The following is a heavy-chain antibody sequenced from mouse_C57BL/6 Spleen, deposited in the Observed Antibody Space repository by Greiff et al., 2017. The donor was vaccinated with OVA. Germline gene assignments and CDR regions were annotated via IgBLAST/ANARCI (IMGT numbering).Heavy chain of an antibody. J-gene: IGHJ4*01. V-gene: IGHV1-52*01. CDR3: ARLTGENAMDY. CDR2: IDPSDSET. D-gene: IGHD4-1*01. Sequence: QVQLKQPGAELVRPGSSVKLSCKASGYTSTSYWMHWVKQRPIQGLEWIGNIDPSDSETHYNQKFKDKATLTVDKSSSTAYMQLSSLTSEDSAVYYCARLTGENAMDYWGQGTSVTVSS. CDR1: GYTSTSYW.